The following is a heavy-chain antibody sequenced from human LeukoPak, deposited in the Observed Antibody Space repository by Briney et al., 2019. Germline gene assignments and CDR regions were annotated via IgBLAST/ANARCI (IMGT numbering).Heavy chain of an antibody. D-gene: IGHD2-8*01. V-gene: IGHV3-7*04. J-gene: IGHJ4*02. CDR2: IKQDGSEK. CDR3: ARCMGPYYFDY. Sequence: GGSLRLSCAASGFTFSSCWMSWVRQAPGKRLERVANIKQDGSEKYYVDSVKGRFTISRDNAKNSLYLQMNSLRAEDTAVYFCARCMGPYYFDYWGQGTLVTVSS. CDR1: GFTFSSCW.